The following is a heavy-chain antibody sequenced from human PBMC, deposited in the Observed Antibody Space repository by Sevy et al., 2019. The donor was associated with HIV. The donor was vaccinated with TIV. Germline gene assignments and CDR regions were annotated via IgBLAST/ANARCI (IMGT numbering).Heavy chain of an antibody. D-gene: IGHD6-19*01. Sequence: SETLSLTCTVSGGSITNSSYYWAWIRQPPGEGLEWIGSIYLSGTTYSDPSLKSRVTISVDTSRNQFSLKLTSVTAADTALYYCASPNTTGWYFNYWGQGILVTVSS. CDR3: ASPNTTGWYFNY. CDR1: GGSITNSSYY. CDR2: IYLSGTT. V-gene: IGHV4-39*01. J-gene: IGHJ4*02.